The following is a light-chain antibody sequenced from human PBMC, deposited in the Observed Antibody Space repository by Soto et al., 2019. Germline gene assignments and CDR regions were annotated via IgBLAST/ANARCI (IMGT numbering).Light chain of an antibody. Sequence: DIQRTQSPSSVSASVGDRVTIPCRASQAIDSWLAWYQQKPGEAPKLLIFTGSLLHSGVPPRFSGSGSGTDFTLTISSLQPEDFATYYCQQTLSFPPTFGQGTKVDI. CDR1: QAIDSW. J-gene: IGKJ1*01. CDR2: TGS. CDR3: QQTLSFPPT. V-gene: IGKV1-12*01.